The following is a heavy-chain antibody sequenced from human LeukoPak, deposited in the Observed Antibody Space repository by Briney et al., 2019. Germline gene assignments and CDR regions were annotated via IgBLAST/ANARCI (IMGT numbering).Heavy chain of an antibody. CDR3: ARITMVRGVIIKNYNYYYYHYGTDV. CDR1: GGSISSSNW. D-gene: IGHD3-10*01. V-gene: IGHV4-4*02. Sequence: SGTLSLTCAVSGGSISSSNWWSWVRQPPGKGLEWIGEIYHGGSTNYNPSLKSGVTLSVDNSKNQFSLKRSSVTAAVTAVHYCARITMVRGVIIKNYNYYYYHYGTDVWGKGTTVTVSS. CDR2: IYHGGST. J-gene: IGHJ6*04.